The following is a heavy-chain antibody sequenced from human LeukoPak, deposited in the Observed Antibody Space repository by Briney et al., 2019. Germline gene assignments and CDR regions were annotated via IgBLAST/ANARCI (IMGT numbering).Heavy chain of an antibody. CDR2: IYYSGST. D-gene: IGHD4-23*01. CDR3: AREPRWGYGGYMDV. CDR1: GGSISSYY. V-gene: IGHV4-59*01. J-gene: IGHJ6*03. Sequence: PSETLSLTCTVSGGSISSYYWSWIRQPPGKGLEWIGCIYYSGSTNYNPSLKSRVTISVDTSKNQFSLKLSSVTAADTAVYYRAREPRWGYGGYMDVWGKGTTVTISS.